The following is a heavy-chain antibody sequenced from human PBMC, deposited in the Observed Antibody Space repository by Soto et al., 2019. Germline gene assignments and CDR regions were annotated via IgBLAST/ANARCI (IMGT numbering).Heavy chain of an antibody. D-gene: IGHD3-22*01. J-gene: IGHJ4*02. V-gene: IGHV3-48*02. CDR3: AREPYDSSGYSEEKFDY. Sequence: GGSLRLSCAASGFTFSSYSMNWVRQAPGKGLEWVSYISSSSSTIYYADSVKGRFTISRDNAKNSLYLQMNSLRDEDTAVYYYAREPYDSSGYSEEKFDYWGQGTLVTVSS. CDR1: GFTFSSYS. CDR2: ISSSSSTI.